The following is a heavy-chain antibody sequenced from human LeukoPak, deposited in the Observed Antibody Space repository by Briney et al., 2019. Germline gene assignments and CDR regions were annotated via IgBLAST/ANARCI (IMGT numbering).Heavy chain of an antibody. V-gene: IGHV3-9*01. D-gene: IGHD5-18*01. CDR1: GFTFDDYA. CDR2: ISWNSGSI. Sequence: GRSLRLSCAASGFTFDDYAMHWVRQAPGKGLEWVSGISWNSGSIGYADSVKGRFTISRDNAKNSLYLQMNSLRAEDTALYYCAKDFVYSYGLYYFDYWGQGTLVTVSS. CDR3: AKDFVYSYGLYYFDY. J-gene: IGHJ4*02.